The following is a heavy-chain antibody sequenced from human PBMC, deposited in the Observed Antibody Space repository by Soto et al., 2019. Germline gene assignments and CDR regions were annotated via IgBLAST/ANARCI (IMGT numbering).Heavy chain of an antibody. V-gene: IGHV3-23*01. CDR2: VSPNGQGI. D-gene: IGHD4-17*01. Sequence: PGGSLRLSCAASGFTLGRYGMSWVRQAPGKGLEWVSAVSPNGQGIYYADSVRGRFTISRDFSKNTVFLHMDSLRAEDTAVYYCAKDRDXXRDYFHYWGQGTLVTVSS. CDR1: GFTLGRYG. CDR3: AKDRDXXRDYFHY. J-gene: IGHJ4*02.